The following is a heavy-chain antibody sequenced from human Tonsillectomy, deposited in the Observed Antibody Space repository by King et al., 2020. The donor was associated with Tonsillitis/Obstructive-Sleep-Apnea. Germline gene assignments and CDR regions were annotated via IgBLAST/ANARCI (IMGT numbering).Heavy chain of an antibody. CDR3: ARAVARLGFGR. CDR2: INSNSGTT. V-gene: IGHV1-2*02. CDR1: GYTFTGYY. Sequence: QLVQSGAEVKKPGASVKVSCKASGYTFTGYYMHWVRQAPGKGLEWMGWINSNSGTTKYAQKFQGRFTMTRDTSISTVYMEVNRLRSDDTAVYYCARAVARLGFGRGGQGTLVTVAS. J-gene: IGHJ4*02. D-gene: IGHD2-15*01.